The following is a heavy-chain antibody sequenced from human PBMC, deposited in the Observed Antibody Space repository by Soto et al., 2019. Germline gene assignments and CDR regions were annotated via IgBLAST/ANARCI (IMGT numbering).Heavy chain of an antibody. CDR3: ARAGGSGPLDDWFDP. V-gene: IGHV4-30-2*06. CDR1: GVSISSGGYS. Sequence: SETLSLTCEVSGVSISSGGYSWSWIRQSPGKGLEWMGYTFHSGTTDYNPSLKSRLTISVDRSKNQFSLRLRSVTAADTALYYCARAGGSGPLDDWFDPWGQGTLVTVSS. CDR2: TFHSGTT. D-gene: IGHD3-10*01. J-gene: IGHJ5*02.